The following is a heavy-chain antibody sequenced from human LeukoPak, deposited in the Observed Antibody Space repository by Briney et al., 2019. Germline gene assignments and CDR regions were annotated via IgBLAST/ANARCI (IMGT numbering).Heavy chain of an antibody. J-gene: IGHJ6*03. V-gene: IGHV1-3*03. D-gene: IGHD1-26*01. CDR3: ARDVGWEPRDDYYMDV. CDR1: GFTFTSYA. CDR2: INAGNGNT. Sequence: GGSLRLSCAASGFTFTSYAMHWVRQAPGQRLEWMGWINAGNGNTKYSQEFQGRVTITRDTSASTAYMELSSLRSEDMAVYYCARDVGWEPRDDYYMDVWGKGTTVTVSS.